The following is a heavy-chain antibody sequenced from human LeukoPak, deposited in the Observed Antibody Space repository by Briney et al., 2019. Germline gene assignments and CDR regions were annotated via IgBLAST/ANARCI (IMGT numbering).Heavy chain of an antibody. V-gene: IGHV4-34*01. CDR2: INNSGST. J-gene: IGHJ4*02. Sequence: SETLPLTCVVYGGSFSGYYWSWIRQPPGKGLEWMGEINNSGSTNYNPSLKSRVTISVDTSKNQFSLQMSSVTAEDTAVYYCARWGSVYSYAFWGQGTLVTVSS. CDR1: GGSFSGYY. D-gene: IGHD5-18*01. CDR3: ARWGSVYSYAF.